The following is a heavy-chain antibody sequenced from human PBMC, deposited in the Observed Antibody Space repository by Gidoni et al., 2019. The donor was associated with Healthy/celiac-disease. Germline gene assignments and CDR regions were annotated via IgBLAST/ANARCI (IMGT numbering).Heavy chain of an antibody. J-gene: IGHJ2*01. Sequence: QVQLQESGPGLVTPSETLSLTCTVSGGSISSYYWSWIRQPPGKGLEWIGYIYYSGSTNYNPSLKSRVTISVDTSKNQFSLKLSSVTAADTAVYYCARDGPAVAGYWYFDLWGRGTLVTVSS. D-gene: IGHD6-19*01. CDR1: GGSISSYY. CDR3: ARDGPAVAGYWYFDL. V-gene: IGHV4-59*01. CDR2: IYYSGST.